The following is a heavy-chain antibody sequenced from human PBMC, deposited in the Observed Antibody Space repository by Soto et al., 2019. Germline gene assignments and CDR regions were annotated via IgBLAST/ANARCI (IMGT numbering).Heavy chain of an antibody. CDR2: IYYSGST. D-gene: IGHD3-10*01. CDR3: AGLPRPYGSGRGGWFDP. J-gene: IGHJ5*02. Sequence: QVQLQESGPGLVKPSQTLSLTCTVSGGSISSGGYYWSWIRQHPGKGLEWIGYIYYSGSTYYNPSINSRVTISVDTSKNQFSRKLSSVTAADTAVYYCAGLPRPYGSGRGGWFDPWGQGTLVTVSS. CDR1: GGSISSGGYY. V-gene: IGHV4-31*03.